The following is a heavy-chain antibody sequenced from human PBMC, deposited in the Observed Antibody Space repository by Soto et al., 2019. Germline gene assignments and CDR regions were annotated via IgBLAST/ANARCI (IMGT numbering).Heavy chain of an antibody. CDR2: IYYSGST. CDR3: AKSEFGGNSVAFDY. J-gene: IGHJ4*02. CDR1: GGSISSGDYY. D-gene: IGHD2-21*02. V-gene: IGHV4-30-4*01. Sequence: SETLSLTCTVSGGSISSGDYYWSWIRQPPGKGLEWIGYIYYSGSTYYNPPLKSRVTISVDTSKNQFSLKLSSVTAADTAVYYCAKSEFGGNSVAFDYWGQGTLVTVSS.